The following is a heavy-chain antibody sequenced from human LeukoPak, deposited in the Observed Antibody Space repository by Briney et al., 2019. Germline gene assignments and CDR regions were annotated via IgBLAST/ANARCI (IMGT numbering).Heavy chain of an antibody. J-gene: IGHJ4*02. V-gene: IGHV1-2*02. Sequence: ASVKVSCKASGYTFTGYYMHWVQQAPGQGLEWMGWINPNSGGTNYAQKFQGRVTMTRDTSISTAYMELSRLRSDDTAVYYCALSAAGVPYYFDYWGQGTLVTVSS. CDR3: ALSAAGVPYYFDY. CDR1: GYTFTGYY. D-gene: IGHD6-13*01. CDR2: INPNSGGT.